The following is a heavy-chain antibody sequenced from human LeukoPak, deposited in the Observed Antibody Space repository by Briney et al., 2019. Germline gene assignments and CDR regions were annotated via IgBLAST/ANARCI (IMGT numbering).Heavy chain of an antibody. D-gene: IGHD3-22*01. V-gene: IGHV4-39*07. CDR1: GGSISSSSYY. J-gene: IGHJ4*02. Sequence: PSETLSLTCTVSGGSISSSSYYWGGIRQPPGKGLEWIGEINHSGSTNYNPSLKSRVTISGDTSKNQFSLRLSSVTAADTAVYYCARASYSYDINGWVPFDYWGQGTLVTVSS. CDR3: ARASYSYDINGWVPFDY. CDR2: INHSGST.